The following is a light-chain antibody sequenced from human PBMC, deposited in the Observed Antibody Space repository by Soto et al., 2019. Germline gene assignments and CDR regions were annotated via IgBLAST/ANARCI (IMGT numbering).Light chain of an antibody. CDR1: QGISTY. J-gene: IGKJ4*01. Sequence: DIQMTQSPSSLSASVGDRVTITCRASQGISTYLAWYQQKPGKVPKLLIYAASTLQSGVPSRCSGSGSGTNFTLNISTRQPEDVSTYYCQKYISVPLTFGGGTKVEIK. V-gene: IGKV1-27*01. CDR3: QKYISVPLT. CDR2: AAS.